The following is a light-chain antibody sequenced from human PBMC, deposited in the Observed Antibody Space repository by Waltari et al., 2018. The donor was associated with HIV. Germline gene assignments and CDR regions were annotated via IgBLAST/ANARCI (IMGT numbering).Light chain of an antibody. CDR1: QSVLYSSNNKNY. J-gene: IGKJ3*01. V-gene: IGKV4-1*01. Sequence: DIVMTQSPDSLAVSLGERAPITCTSTQSVLYSSNNKNYLAWYQQKPGQPPKLLIYWASTRESGVPDRFSGSGSGTDFTLTISSLQAEDVAVYYCQQYYSTPPTFGPGTKVDIK. CDR2: WAS. CDR3: QQYYSTPPT.